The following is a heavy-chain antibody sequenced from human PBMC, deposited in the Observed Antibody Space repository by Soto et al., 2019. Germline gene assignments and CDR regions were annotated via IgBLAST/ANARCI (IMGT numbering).Heavy chain of an antibody. Sequence: GESLKISCKASGYTFTNYWIVWVRQVPGKGLEWMGLIYPGDSDTRYNPSFQGQVTISADKSTSAAYLQWNSLMASDTAIYYCARVVRSGLRWLDLLAPCGQGTFVPGSS. J-gene: IGHJ5*02. V-gene: IGHV5-51*01. D-gene: IGHD4-17*01. CDR1: GYTFTNYW. CDR3: ARVVRSGLRWLDLLAP. CDR2: IYPGDSDT.